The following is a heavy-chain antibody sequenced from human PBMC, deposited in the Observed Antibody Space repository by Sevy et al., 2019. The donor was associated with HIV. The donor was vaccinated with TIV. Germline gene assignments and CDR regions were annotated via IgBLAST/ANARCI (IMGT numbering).Heavy chain of an antibody. Sequence: ASVKVYCKASGYTFTSYDINWVRQATGQGLEWMGWMNPNSGNTGYAQKFQGRVTMTRNTSISTAYMELSSLRSEDTAVYYCARESRLRYFDWLLKGDYYYYGIDVWGQGTTVTVSS. CDR3: ARESRLRYFDWLLKGDYYYYGIDV. D-gene: IGHD3-9*01. CDR2: MNPNSGNT. V-gene: IGHV1-8*01. J-gene: IGHJ6*02. CDR1: GYTFTSYD.